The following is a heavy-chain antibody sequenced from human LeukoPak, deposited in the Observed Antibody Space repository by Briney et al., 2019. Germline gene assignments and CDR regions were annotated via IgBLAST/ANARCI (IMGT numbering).Heavy chain of an antibody. V-gene: IGHV1-18*04. CDR3: ARDLGYYYGMDV. D-gene: IGHD6-13*01. CDR2: ISAYNGNT. Sequence: ASVKVSCKASGYTFTGYYMHWVRQAPGQGLEWMGWISAYNGNTNYAQKLQGRVTMTTDTSTSTAYMELRSLRSDDTAVYYCARDLGYYYGMDVWGQGTTVTVSS. J-gene: IGHJ6*02. CDR1: GYTFTGYY.